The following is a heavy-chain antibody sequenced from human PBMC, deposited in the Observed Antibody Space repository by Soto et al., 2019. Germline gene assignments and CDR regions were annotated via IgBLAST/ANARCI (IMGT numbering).Heavy chain of an antibody. CDR2: IHNSGST. D-gene: IGHD3-10*01. J-gene: IGHJ4*02. Sequence: SETLSLTCTVSGGSLTSYYWIWIRQPPGKGLEWIGSIHNSGSTNYNPSLKSRVTISVDTSKNQFSLKLSSVTAADTAVYYCARHPPSSVYYGAGGYFDYWGQGTLVTVSS. CDR3: ARHPPSSVYYGAGGYFDY. CDR1: GGSLTSYY. V-gene: IGHV4-59*08.